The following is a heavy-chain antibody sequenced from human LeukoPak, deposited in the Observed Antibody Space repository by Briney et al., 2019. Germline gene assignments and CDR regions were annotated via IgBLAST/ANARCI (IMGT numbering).Heavy chain of an antibody. CDR2: MNPNSGNT. J-gene: IGHJ4*02. Sequence: VASVKVSCKASGYTFTSYDINWVRQATGQGLEWMGWMNPNSGNTGYAQKFQGRVTMTRNTSISTAYMELSSLRSEDTAVYYCARDGSRDTAMVEENPLDYWGQGTLVTVSS. CDR3: ARDGSRDTAMVEENPLDY. V-gene: IGHV1-8*01. D-gene: IGHD5-18*01. CDR1: GYTFTSYD.